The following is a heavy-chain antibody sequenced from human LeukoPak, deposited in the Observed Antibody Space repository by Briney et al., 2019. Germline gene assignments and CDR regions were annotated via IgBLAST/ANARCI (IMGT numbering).Heavy chain of an antibody. D-gene: IGHD5-18*01. J-gene: IGHJ4*02. Sequence: PGGSLRLSCAASGFTFSSYEMTWVRQAPDKGLEWVAVMSSDGDNIYHADSVKGRFTISRDTSKNTLYLQMNSLRAEDTAVYYCAKGGYRYNWGGYFDYWGQGTLVTVSS. CDR3: AKGGYRYNWGGYFDY. V-gene: IGHV3-30*18. CDR1: GFTFSSYE. CDR2: MSSDGDNI.